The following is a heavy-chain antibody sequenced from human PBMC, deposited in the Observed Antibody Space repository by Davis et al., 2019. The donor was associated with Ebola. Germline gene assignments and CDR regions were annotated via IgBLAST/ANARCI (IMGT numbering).Heavy chain of an antibody. CDR1: GYSFTTYW. V-gene: IGHV5-10-1*01. J-gene: IGHJ4*02. D-gene: IGHD1-1*01. Sequence: PGGSLRLSCKGSGYSFTTYWITWVRQLPGKGLEWMGRIDPSDSYTTYSPSFQGHVTMSADKSVSTAYLQWNSLKASDSAIYFCARQSYSLNWNGKYKKFDYWGQGTLVTVSS. CDR2: IDPSDSYT. CDR3: ARQSYSLNWNGKYKKFDY.